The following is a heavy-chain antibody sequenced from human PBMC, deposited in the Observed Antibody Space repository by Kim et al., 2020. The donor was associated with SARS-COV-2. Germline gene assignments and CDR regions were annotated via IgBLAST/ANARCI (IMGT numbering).Heavy chain of an antibody. CDR2: INAGNGNT. D-gene: IGHD3-3*01. CDR3: ARAGQPYYDFWSGYQPAAFAY. V-gene: IGHV1-3*01. J-gene: IGHJ4*02. CDR1: GYTFTSYA. Sequence: ASVKVSCKASGYTFTSYAMHWVRQAPGQRLEWMGWINAGNGNTKYSQKFQGRVTITRDTSASTAYMELSSLRSEDTAVYYCARAGQPYYDFWSGYQPAAFAYWGQGTLVTVSS.